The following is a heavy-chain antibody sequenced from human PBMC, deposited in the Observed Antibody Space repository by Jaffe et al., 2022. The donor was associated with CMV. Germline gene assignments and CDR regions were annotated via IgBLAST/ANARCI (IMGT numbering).Heavy chain of an antibody. V-gene: IGHV3-33*01. CDR1: GFTFSSYG. J-gene: IGHJ6*02. D-gene: IGHD6-13*01. Sequence: QVQLVESGGGVVQPGRSLRLSCAASGFTFSSYGMHWVRQAPGKGLEWVAVIWYDGSNKYYADSVKGRFTISRDNSKNTLYLQMNSLRAEDTAVYYCAREAIAAAVDDYYGMDVWGQGTTVTVSS. CDR2: IWYDGSNK. CDR3: AREAIAAAVDDYYGMDV.